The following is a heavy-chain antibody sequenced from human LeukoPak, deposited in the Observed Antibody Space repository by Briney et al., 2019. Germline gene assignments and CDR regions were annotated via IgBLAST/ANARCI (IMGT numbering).Heavy chain of an antibody. V-gene: IGHV3-48*01. J-gene: IGHJ4*02. Sequence: PGGSLRLSCAASGFTFSSYAMSWVRQAPGKGLEWVSYISFSGSNIYNADSVKGRFTISRDNAKKSLYLQMNGLRAEDTAVYYCARDLGSGYYFDYWGQGTLVTVSS. CDR3: ARDLGSGYYFDY. D-gene: IGHD3-22*01. CDR2: ISFSGSNI. CDR1: GFTFSSYA.